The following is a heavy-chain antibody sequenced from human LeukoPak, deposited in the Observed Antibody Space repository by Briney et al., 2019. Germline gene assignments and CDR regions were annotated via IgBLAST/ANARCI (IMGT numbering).Heavy chain of an antibody. CDR3: ASGVGYYDSSGTIDH. J-gene: IGHJ4*02. CDR1: GFTLSRYG. V-gene: IGHV3-33*01. Sequence: TLRLSCAASGFTLSRYGMHWIRQAPGKVLEWVAVVWNDGTKKYSAHSVKRRIAISRDDYNNTLYLQMNSLRAEDTAVYYCASGVGYYDSSGTIDHWGQGTLVTVSS. D-gene: IGHD3-22*01. CDR2: VWNDGTKK.